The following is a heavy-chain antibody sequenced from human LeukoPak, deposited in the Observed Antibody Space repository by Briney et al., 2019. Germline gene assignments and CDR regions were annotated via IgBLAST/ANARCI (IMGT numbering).Heavy chain of an antibody. CDR1: GFTFSSYG. Sequence: PGRSLRLSCAASGFTFSSYGMHWVRQAPGKGLEWVAVISYDGSNKYYADSVKGRFTISRDNSKNTLYLQMNSLRAEDTAVYYCARGTRDEGDRFDPWGQGTLVTV. V-gene: IGHV3-33*01. J-gene: IGHJ5*02. CDR2: ISYDGSNK. D-gene: IGHD2-2*01. CDR3: ARGTRDEGDRFDP.